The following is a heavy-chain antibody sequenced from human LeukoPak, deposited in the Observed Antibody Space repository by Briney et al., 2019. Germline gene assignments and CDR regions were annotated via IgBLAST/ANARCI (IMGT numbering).Heavy chain of an antibody. CDR1: GYTFTSYY. D-gene: IGHD1-26*01. Sequence: ASVKVSFKSSGYTFTSYYMHWVRQPPGQGLEWMGIINPSGGSTSYAQKFQGRVTMTRDMSTSTVYMELSSLRSEDTAVYYCARDQLRGSYGNAPVDYWGQGTLVTVSS. CDR3: ARDQLRGSYGNAPVDY. J-gene: IGHJ4*02. V-gene: IGHV1-46*01. CDR2: INPSGGST.